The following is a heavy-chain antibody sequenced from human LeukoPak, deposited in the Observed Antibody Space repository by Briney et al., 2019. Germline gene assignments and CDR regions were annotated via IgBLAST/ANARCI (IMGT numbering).Heavy chain of an antibody. Sequence: SETLSLTCAVYGGSFSGYYWSWIRQPPGKGLEWIGEINHSGSTNYNPSLKSRATISVDTSKNQFSLKLSSVTAADTAVYYCARGRGYSYGIYYYYYYMDVWGKGTTVTVSS. CDR2: INHSGST. CDR1: GGSFSGYY. J-gene: IGHJ6*03. D-gene: IGHD5-18*01. CDR3: ARGRGYSYGIYYYYYYMDV. V-gene: IGHV4-34*01.